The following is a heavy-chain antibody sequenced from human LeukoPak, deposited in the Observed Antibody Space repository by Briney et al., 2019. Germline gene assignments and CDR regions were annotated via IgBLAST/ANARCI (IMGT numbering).Heavy chain of an antibody. V-gene: IGHV1-46*01. CDR1: GYTFTSYY. J-gene: IGHJ3*02. CDR3: AREPVIAVAAPDAFDI. D-gene: IGHD6-19*01. CDR2: INPSGGST. Sequence: ASVKVSCKASGYTFTSYYMHWVRQAPGQGLEWMGIINPSGGSTSYAQKFQGRVTMTRDMSTSTVYMELSSLRSEDTAVYYCAREPVIAVAAPDAFDIWGQGTMVTVSS.